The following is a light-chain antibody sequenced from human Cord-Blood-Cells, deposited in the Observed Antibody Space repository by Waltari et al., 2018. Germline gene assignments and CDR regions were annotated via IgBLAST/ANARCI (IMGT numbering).Light chain of an antibody. CDR3: CSYAGSYTLM. CDR2: DVS. CDR1: SSDVGGYNS. Sequence: QSALTQPRSASGSPGQSVTISCTGTSSDVGGYNSVSWYQQHPGKAPKLMIYDVSKRPSGVPDRFSGSKSGNTASLTISGLQAEDEADYYCCSYAGSYTLMFGGGTKLTVL. J-gene: IGLJ3*02. V-gene: IGLV2-11*01.